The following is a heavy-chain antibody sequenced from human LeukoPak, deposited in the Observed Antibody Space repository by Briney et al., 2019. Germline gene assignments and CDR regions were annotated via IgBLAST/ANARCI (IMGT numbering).Heavy chain of an antibody. D-gene: IGHD3-22*01. J-gene: IGHJ4*02. Sequence: GGSLRLSCAASGFTFSSYAMSWVRQAPGKGLEWVSAIIGRGGSTYYADSGEGRFTISRDNSKNTLYLKMNSLRAEHTAVYYCAKDRGDSRGYYWVSDYFDYWGQGTLVTVSS. CDR1: GFTFSSYA. CDR2: IIGRGGST. V-gene: IGHV3-23*01. CDR3: AKDRGDSRGYYWVSDYFDY.